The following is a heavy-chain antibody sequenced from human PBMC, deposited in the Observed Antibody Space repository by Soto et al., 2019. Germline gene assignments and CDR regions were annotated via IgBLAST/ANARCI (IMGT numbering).Heavy chain of an antibody. Sequence: QVQLVPSGAEVKKPGASVKVSCKASGGTFSSYAFSWVRQAPGQGLEWMGGIIPIFGTANYAQKFQGRVTITADESTSTAYMVLSSLRSEDTAVYYCARDQRKGYSYGFRGYYYGMDVWGQGTTVTVS. D-gene: IGHD5-18*01. J-gene: IGHJ6*02. CDR3: ARDQRKGYSYGFRGYYYGMDV. CDR1: GGTFSSYA. CDR2: IIPIFGTA. V-gene: IGHV1-69*12.